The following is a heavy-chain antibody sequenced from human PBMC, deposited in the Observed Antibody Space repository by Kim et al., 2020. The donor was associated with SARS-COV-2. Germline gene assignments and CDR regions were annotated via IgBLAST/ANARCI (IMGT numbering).Heavy chain of an antibody. Sequence: NYNPALKGRVTISVATSKNQFSLKLSSVTGADTAVYYCARGKVTATLDYWGQGTLVTVSS. D-gene: IGHD2-21*02. CDR3: ARGKVTATLDY. V-gene: IGHV4-34*01. J-gene: IGHJ4*02.